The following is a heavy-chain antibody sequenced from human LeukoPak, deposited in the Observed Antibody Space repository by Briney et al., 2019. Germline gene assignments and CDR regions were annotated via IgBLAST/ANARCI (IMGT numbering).Heavy chain of an antibody. Sequence: GGSLRLSCAASGFTFSTYSMHWVRQAPGKGLEWVTFIRYDGISKYYADSVEGRFTVSRDNSKNTLYLQMNSLRAEDTAVYYCAKDGGPYGSGRGFDYWGQGTLVIVSS. J-gene: IGHJ4*02. CDR2: IRYDGISK. CDR1: GFTFSTYS. V-gene: IGHV3-30*02. D-gene: IGHD3-10*01. CDR3: AKDGGPYGSGRGFDY.